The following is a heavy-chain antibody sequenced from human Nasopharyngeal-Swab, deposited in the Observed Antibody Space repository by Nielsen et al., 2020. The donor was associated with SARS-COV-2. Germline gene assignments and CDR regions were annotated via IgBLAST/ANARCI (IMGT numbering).Heavy chain of an antibody. V-gene: IGHV5-10-1*01. CDR2: IDPSDSYI. CDR3: SRPSSGWYGAFDI. CDR1: GYSFTSYW. D-gene: IGHD6-19*01. J-gene: IGHJ3*02. Sequence: GGSLRRSCKGSGYSFTSYWFRWVRQMLGKGLEWMGRIDPSDSYIKYSPSFQGRVTISADKSISTAYLQWSSLKASDTAMYYCSRPSSGWYGAFDIWGQGTMVTVSS.